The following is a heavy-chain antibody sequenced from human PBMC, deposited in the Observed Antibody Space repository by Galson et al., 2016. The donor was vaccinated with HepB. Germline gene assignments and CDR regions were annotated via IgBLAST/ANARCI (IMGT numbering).Heavy chain of an antibody. J-gene: IGHJ3*02. Sequence: SETLSRTCSVSGDSITNSAYYWAWIRQPPEKGLEWIGNVFYSGRDPYTPPLMSRVFISVDRLKNQFSLKLSSVTAADTAVYYCARSSYDSSAYHATFDIWGRGTMVVVSS. CDR3: ARSSYDSSAYHATFDI. CDR1: GDSITNSAYY. D-gene: IGHD3-22*01. CDR2: VFYSGRD. V-gene: IGHV4-39*01.